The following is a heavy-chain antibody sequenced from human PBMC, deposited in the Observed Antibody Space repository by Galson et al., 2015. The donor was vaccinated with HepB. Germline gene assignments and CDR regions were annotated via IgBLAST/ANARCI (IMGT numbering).Heavy chain of an antibody. CDR3: AGGNCGGDCLLDY. CDR1: GFTFSSYG. Sequence: SLRLSCAASGFTFSSYGMHWVRQAPGKGLEWVAVILYDGSNKNYADSVKGRFTISRDNSKNTLYLQMNSLRAEDTAVYYCAGGNCGGDCLLDYWGQGTLVTVSS. V-gene: IGHV3-30-3*01. J-gene: IGHJ4*02. D-gene: IGHD2-21*02. CDR2: ILYDGSNK.